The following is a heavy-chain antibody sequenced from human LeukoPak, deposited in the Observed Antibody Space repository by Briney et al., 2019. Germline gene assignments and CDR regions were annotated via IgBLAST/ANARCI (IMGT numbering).Heavy chain of an antibody. V-gene: IGHV4-59*01. CDR2: IYHSGST. CDR1: GGSLSYYY. J-gene: IGHJ3*02. Sequence: SETLSLTCTVSGGSLSYYYWSWLRQPPGKGLEWIGYIYHSGSTNYNPSLNSRVTISVDTSKNQFSLKVRSVTAADTALYYCAKADRTSVVTIWGQGTMVTVSS. D-gene: IGHD5-18*01. CDR3: AKADRTSVVTI.